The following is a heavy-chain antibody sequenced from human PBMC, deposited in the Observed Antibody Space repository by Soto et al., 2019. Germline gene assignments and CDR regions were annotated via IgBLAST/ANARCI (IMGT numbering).Heavy chain of an antibody. J-gene: IGHJ5*02. CDR3: AKPRSSLEWPPFDP. V-gene: IGHV3-30-3*02. CDR1: GFTFRSYG. D-gene: IGHD3-3*01. Sequence: QVKLVESGGGVVQPGRSRRLSCVTSGFTFRSYGMHWVRQSPDKGLEWVAVIKSDGTTADYIESVKGRFFISRDNSKKHVYLQMNNLRPEDTGIYYCAKPRSSLEWPPFDPWGQGTLVTVSS. CDR2: IKSDGTTA.